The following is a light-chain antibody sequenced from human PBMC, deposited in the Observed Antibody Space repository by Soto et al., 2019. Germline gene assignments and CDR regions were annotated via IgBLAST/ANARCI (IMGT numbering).Light chain of an antibody. J-gene: IGLJ1*01. CDR1: SNDVGGYNY. CDR3: SSYTSSSLYV. V-gene: IGLV2-14*01. Sequence: QSVVTQPASVSGSPGQSITISCTGTSNDVGGYNYVSWFQQHPGKAPKLMIYEVSNRPSGVSDRFSGSRSGNTASLTISGLQAEDEADYYCSSYTSSSLYVFGTGTKVTVL. CDR2: EVS.